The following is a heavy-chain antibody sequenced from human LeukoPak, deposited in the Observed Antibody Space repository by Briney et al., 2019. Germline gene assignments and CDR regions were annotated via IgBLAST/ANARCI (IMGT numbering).Heavy chain of an antibody. J-gene: IGHJ4*02. D-gene: IGHD2-15*01. Sequence: ASVKVSCKASGGIFSSYAISWVRQAPGQGLEWMGGIIPIFGTANYAQKFQGRVTITTDESTSTAYMELSSLRSEDTAAYYCARDNGYCSGGSCYLLDYWGQGTLVTVSS. CDR3: ARDNGYCSGGSCYLLDY. V-gene: IGHV1-69*05. CDR2: IIPIFGTA. CDR1: GGIFSSYA.